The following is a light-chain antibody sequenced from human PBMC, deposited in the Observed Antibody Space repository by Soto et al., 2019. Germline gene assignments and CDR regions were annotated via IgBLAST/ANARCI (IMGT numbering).Light chain of an antibody. V-gene: IGLV1-47*02. Sequence: QAVVTQPPSASGTPGQRVTVSCSGSSSNIGSNYVFWYQHFPGTAPKVLIYNSNQRPSGVPDRISGSKSGTSASLAISGLRSEDEAEYYCATWDGSLNGVVFGGGTKVTVL. J-gene: IGLJ2*01. CDR3: ATWDGSLNGVV. CDR1: SSNIGSNY. CDR2: NSN.